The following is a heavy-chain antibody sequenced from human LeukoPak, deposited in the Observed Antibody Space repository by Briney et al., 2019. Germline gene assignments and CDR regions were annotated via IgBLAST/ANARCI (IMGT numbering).Heavy chain of an antibody. CDR2: IYWNDDK. J-gene: IGHJ5*02. V-gene: IGHV2-5*01. CDR3: AHRGYCSSTSCYGRSRGWFDP. Sequence: SGPTLVNPTQTLTLTCTFSGFSLSTSGVGVGWIRQPPGKALEWLALIYWNDDKRYSPSLKSRLTITKDTPENQVVLTMTNMDPVDTATYYCAHRGYCSSTSCYGRSRGWFDPWGQGTLVTVSS. D-gene: IGHD2-2*01. CDR1: GFSLSTSGVG.